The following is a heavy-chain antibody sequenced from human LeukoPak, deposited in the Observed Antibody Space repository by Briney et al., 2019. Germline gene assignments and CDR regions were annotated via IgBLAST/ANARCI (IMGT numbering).Heavy chain of an antibody. CDR1: GGTFSSYA. CDR2: IIPIFGTA. J-gene: IGHJ6*03. Sequence: ASVKVSCKASGGTFSSYAISWVRQAPGQGLEWMGGIIPIFGTANYAQKFQGRVTIAADESTSTAYMELSSLRSEDTAVYYCARLPTTSSPVSDYYYKDVWGKGTTVTVSS. CDR3: ARLPTTSSPVSDYYYKDV. V-gene: IGHV1-69*01. D-gene: IGHD4-17*01.